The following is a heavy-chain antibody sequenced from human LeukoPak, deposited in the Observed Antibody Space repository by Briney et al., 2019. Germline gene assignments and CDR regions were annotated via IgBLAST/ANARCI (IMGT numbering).Heavy chain of an antibody. CDR2: IYYSGST. V-gene: IGHV4-39*01. Sequence: SETLSLTCTVSGGSISSSSYYWGWIRQPPGKGLEWIGSIYYSGSTYYNPSLKSRVTISVDTSKNQFSLKLSSVTAADTAVYYRARHQKAARGTLDYWGQGTLVTVSS. CDR3: ARHQKAARGTLDY. D-gene: IGHD1-1*01. J-gene: IGHJ4*02. CDR1: GGSISSSSYY.